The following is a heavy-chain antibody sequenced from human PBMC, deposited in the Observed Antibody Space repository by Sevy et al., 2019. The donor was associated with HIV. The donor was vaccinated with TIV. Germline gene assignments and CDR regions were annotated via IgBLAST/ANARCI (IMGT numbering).Heavy chain of an antibody. J-gene: IGHJ4*02. D-gene: IGHD1-1*01. CDR3: AAGTIDY. V-gene: IGHV3-48*04. CDR1: GFTFSSYW. Sequence: GGSLRLSCAASGFTFSSYWMNWVRQAPGKGLEWLSYINRTSESIYYADSVKGRFTISRDNAKNSLYLQMNNLRAEDTALYYCAAGTIDYWGQGTLVTVSS. CDR2: INRTSESI.